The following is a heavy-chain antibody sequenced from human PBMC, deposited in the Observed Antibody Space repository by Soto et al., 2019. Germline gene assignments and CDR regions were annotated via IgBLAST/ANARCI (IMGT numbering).Heavy chain of an antibody. J-gene: IGHJ3*01. CDR2: IIPIPDIT. D-gene: IGHD3-3*01. Sequence: QVQLVQSGAEVKKPGSSVKVSCKAPGGTFSTYIISWVRQAPGQGLEWMGRIIPIPDITNYAQKFQGRVTITADKSTSTAYLELSSLRSEETAVYYWARDRITTRGDAFDLWGQGTMVTVSS. CDR1: GGTFSTYI. V-gene: IGHV1-69*08. CDR3: ARDRITTRGDAFDL.